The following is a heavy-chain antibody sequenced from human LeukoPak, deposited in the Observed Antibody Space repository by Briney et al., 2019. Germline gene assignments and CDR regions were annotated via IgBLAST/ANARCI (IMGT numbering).Heavy chain of an antibody. D-gene: IGHD1-1*01. CDR3: ARGPPPVSSWNENYYGMDV. Sequence: GGSLRLSCAASGFTFSSYGMHWVRQAPGKGLEWVAVIWYDGSNKYYADSVKGRFTISRDNSKNTLYLQMNSLRAEDTAVYYCARGPPPVSSWNENYYGMDVWGQGTTVTVSS. CDR2: IWYDGSNK. V-gene: IGHV3-33*01. CDR1: GFTFSSYG. J-gene: IGHJ6*02.